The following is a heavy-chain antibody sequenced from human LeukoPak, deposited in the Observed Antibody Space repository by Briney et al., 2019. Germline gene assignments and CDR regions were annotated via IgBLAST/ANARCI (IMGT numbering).Heavy chain of an antibody. V-gene: IGHV4-34*01. CDR1: GGSFSGYY. D-gene: IGHD1-1*01. CDR2: INHSGST. Sequence: PSETLSLTCAVYGGSFSGYYWSLIRQPPGKGLEWIGEINHSGSTNYNPSLKSRVTISVDTSKNQFSLKLSSVTAADTAVYYCASLTGTTGTREAFDIWGQGTMVTVSS. J-gene: IGHJ3*02. CDR3: ASLTGTTGTREAFDI.